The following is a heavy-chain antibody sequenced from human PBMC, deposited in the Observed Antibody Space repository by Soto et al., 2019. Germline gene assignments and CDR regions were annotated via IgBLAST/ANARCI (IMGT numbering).Heavy chain of an antibody. CDR3: TSMNDRDAFDI. CDR1: GLDFSIAW. J-gene: IGHJ3*02. CDR2: IRNKAEGGTT. Sequence: EVQLVESGGGLVKAGGSLRLSCAASGLDFSIAWMSWVRQVPGKGLEWVGRIRNKAEGGTTDNAGPVKGRFTISRDDSKTTLYLQMNSLKLEDTAFYYCTSMNDRDAFDIWGQGTMVTVSS. D-gene: IGHD1-1*01. V-gene: IGHV3-15*01.